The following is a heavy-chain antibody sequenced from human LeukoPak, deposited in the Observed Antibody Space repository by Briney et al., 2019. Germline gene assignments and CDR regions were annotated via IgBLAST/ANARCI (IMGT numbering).Heavy chain of an antibody. V-gene: IGHV4-59*08. CDR2: IYYSGST. CDR1: GGSISSYY. J-gene: IGHJ4*02. Sequence: SETLSLTCTVSGGSISSYYWSWIRQPPGKGLEWIGYIYYSGSTNYNPSLKSRVTISVDTSKNQFSLKLSSVTAADTAVYYCASHDRGSGNFFDYWGQGTLVTVSS. CDR3: ASHDRGSGNFFDY. D-gene: IGHD3-10*01.